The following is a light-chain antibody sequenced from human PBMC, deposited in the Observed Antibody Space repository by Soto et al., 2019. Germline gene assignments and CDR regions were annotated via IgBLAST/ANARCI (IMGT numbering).Light chain of an antibody. Sequence: DIQMTQSPSTLSGSVGDRVTITCRASQSISSWLAWYQLKPGKAPKLLIYKASTLESGVQSRFSGSGSGTEFTLTISSLQADDFATYYCQQYNSYSWTFGQGTKVEIK. V-gene: IGKV1-5*03. CDR1: QSISSW. CDR3: QQYNSYSWT. J-gene: IGKJ1*01. CDR2: KAS.